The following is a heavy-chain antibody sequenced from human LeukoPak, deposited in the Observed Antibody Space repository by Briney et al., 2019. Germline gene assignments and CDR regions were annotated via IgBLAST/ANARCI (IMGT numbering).Heavy chain of an antibody. J-gene: IGHJ4*02. D-gene: IGHD6-13*01. Sequence: GASVKVSCKASGYTFTSYGISWVRQAPGQGLEWMGWISAYNGNTNYAQKLQGRVTMTTDTSTSTAYMELRSLRSDDTAVYHCARDIPSIAAAGMNDYWGQGTLVTVSS. CDR1: GYTFTSYG. V-gene: IGHV1-18*01. CDR2: ISAYNGNT. CDR3: ARDIPSIAAAGMNDY.